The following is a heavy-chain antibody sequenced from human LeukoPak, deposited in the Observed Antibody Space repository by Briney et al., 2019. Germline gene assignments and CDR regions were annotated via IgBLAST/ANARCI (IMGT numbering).Heavy chain of an antibody. J-gene: IGHJ6*03. CDR2: ISYDGSEK. CDR1: GFDFSIYA. D-gene: IGHD2/OR15-2a*01. CDR3: ASAAKRSALSYYYFYMDV. V-gene: IGHV3-30*01. Sequence: GGSLRLSCAASGFDFSIYALHWVRQGPGKGLEWVATISYDGSEKYNADSVKGRFTVSRDNSETTLYLQMNSLRAEDTAVYYCASAAKRSALSYYYFYMDVWGKGTTVTVSS.